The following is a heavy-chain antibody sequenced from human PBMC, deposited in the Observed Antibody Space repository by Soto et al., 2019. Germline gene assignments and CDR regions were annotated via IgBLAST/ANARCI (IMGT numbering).Heavy chain of an antibody. Sequence: PSETLSLTCAVSGGSISRSNWWSWVRQPPGKGLEWIGEIYHSGSTNYSPSLKSRVTISVDKSKNQFSLKLSSVTAADTAVYYCARDRVLYSYALDAAFDIWGQGTMVTVSS. V-gene: IGHV4-4*02. CDR3: ARDRVLYSYALDAAFDI. CDR2: IYHSGST. D-gene: IGHD5-18*01. CDR1: GGSISRSNW. J-gene: IGHJ3*02.